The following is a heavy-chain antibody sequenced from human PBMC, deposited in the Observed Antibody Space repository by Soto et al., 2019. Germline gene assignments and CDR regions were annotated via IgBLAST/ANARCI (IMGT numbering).Heavy chain of an antibody. Sequence: SETLSLTGTVSGGSVSSGGYYWSWIRQPPGKGLEWIGYIYYSGSTNYNPSLKSRVTISVDTSKNQFSLKLSSVTAADTAAYYVARSLLWWRPIDTGVLGYAGQGTLVKVSS. CDR2: IYYSGST. J-gene: IGHJ4*02. D-gene: IGHD2-21*01. V-gene: IGHV4-61*08. CDR1: GGSVSSGGYY. CDR3: ARSLLWWRPIDTGVLGY.